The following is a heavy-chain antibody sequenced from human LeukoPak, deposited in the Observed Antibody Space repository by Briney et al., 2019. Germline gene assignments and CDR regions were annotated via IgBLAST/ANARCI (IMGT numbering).Heavy chain of an antibody. J-gene: IGHJ4*02. Sequence: GASVKVSCKASGYTFSKYGISWVRQAPGQGLEWVGWISGYNGNTNYAQKFKGRVTMTRGTFTTTDTSTGIVFMDLWSLTIDDTAMYYCARDYSSSARENWGQGTQVTVSS. CDR3: ARDYSSSAREN. CDR2: ISGYNGNT. D-gene: IGHD4-11*01. CDR1: GYTFSKYG. V-gene: IGHV1-18*01.